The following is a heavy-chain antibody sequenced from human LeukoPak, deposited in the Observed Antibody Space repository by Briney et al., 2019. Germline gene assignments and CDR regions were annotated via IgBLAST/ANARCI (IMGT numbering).Heavy chain of an antibody. J-gene: IGHJ4*02. D-gene: IGHD2-2*02. V-gene: IGHV4-61*02. Sequence: PSETLSLTCTVSGGSISSGSYYWSWIRQPAGKGLEWIGRIYTSGSTNYNPSLKSRVTISVDTSKNQFSRKLSSVTAADTAVYYCAREDYCSSTSCYTHLDYWGQGTLVTVSS. CDR1: GGSISSGSYY. CDR2: IYTSGST. CDR3: AREDYCSSTSCYTHLDY.